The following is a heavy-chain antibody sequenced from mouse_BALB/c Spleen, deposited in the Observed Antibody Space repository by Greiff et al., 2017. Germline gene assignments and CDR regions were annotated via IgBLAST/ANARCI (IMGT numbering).Heavy chain of an antibody. CDR2: ISSGSSTI. J-gene: IGHJ4*01. Sequence: EVQLVESGGGLVQPGGSRKLSCAASGFTFSSFGMHWVRQAPEKGLEWVAYISSGSSTIYYADTVKGRFTISRDNPKNTLFLQMTSLRSEDTAMYYCASTSYGSSTYYAMDYWGQGTSVTVSS. CDR3: ASTSYGSSTYYAMDY. CDR1: GFTFSSFG. D-gene: IGHD1-1*01. V-gene: IGHV5-17*02.